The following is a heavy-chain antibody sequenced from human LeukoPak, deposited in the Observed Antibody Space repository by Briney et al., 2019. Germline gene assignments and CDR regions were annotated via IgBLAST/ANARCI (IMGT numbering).Heavy chain of an antibody. V-gene: IGHV3-23*01. CDR3: AKEGTGTTSVTSAFDY. Sequence: GGSLRLSCAASGFTFSSYAMNWVRQAPGKGLEWVSAISGGGGNTYYADSLKGRVTISRDNSKNTLYLQMNSLRAEDTAVYYCAKEGTGTTSVTSAFDYWGQGTLVTVSS. CDR1: GFTFSSYA. D-gene: IGHD1-1*01. CDR2: ISGGGGNT. J-gene: IGHJ4*02.